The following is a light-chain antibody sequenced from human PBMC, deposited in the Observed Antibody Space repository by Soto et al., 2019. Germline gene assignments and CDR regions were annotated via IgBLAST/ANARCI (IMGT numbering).Light chain of an antibody. CDR1: QSVSSTF. J-gene: IGKJ4*01. Sequence: EFVLTQSPGTLSLSPGERATLSCRASQSVSSTFLAWYQQKPGQPPRLLIYGASTRGTGIPDRFSGSGSGTDFTLTISSLEPEDFAVYYCQHYGSSPPLTFGGGTKVDIK. CDR3: QHYGSSPPLT. CDR2: GAS. V-gene: IGKV3-20*01.